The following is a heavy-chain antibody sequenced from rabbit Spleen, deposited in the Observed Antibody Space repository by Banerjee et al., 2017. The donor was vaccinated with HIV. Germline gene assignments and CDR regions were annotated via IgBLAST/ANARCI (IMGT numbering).Heavy chain of an antibody. Sequence: QQQLVESGGGLVKPGASLTLTCKASGFTISSSYWICWVRQAPGKGLEWIGCIYTGSSGSTYYASWAKGRLTITRSTSLNTVTLQLNSLTAADTATYFCAREGAASSYDLWGPGTLVTVS. CDR1: GFTISSSYW. J-gene: IGHJ6*01. CDR3: AREGAASSYDL. V-gene: IGHV1S45*01. D-gene: IGHD8-1*01. CDR2: IYTGSSGST.